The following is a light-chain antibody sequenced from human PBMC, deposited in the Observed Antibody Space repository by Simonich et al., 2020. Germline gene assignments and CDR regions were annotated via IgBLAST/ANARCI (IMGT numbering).Light chain of an antibody. J-gene: IGKJ2*01. CDR3: QQANSFPYT. CDR1: QGIISW. CDR2: AAS. Sequence: DIQMTQSPSSVSASVGDSVTSTCRASQGIISWLAWYQQKPGKAPNLLIYAASSLQSGVPSRYSGRGSGTDITLTISSLQPEDFATYYCQQANSFPYTFGQGTTLEIK. V-gene: IGKV1-12*02.